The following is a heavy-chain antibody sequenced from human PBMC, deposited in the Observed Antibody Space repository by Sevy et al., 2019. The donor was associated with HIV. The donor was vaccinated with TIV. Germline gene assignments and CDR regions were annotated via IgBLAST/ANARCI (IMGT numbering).Heavy chain of an antibody. Sequence: GGSLRLSCAASGFTFDDYAMHWVRQAPGKGLEWVSGISWNSGSIGYADSVKGRFTISRDNAKNSLYLQMNSLRAEDTALYYCAKETAVSEDCSSTSCYVRYYYYGMDVWGQGTTVTVSS. J-gene: IGHJ6*02. CDR2: ISWNSGSI. D-gene: IGHD2-2*01. V-gene: IGHV3-9*01. CDR1: GFTFDDYA. CDR3: AKETAVSEDCSSTSCYVRYYYYGMDV.